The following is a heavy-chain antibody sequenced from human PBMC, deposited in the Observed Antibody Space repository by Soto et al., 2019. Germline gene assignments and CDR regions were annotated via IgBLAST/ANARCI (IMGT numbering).Heavy chain of an antibody. CDR2: INRDGSSA. V-gene: IGHV3-74*01. CDR1: GFPFSSYW. CDR3: AKDHHVAAAVP. D-gene: IGHD6-13*01. J-gene: IGHJ5*02. Sequence: PGGSLRLSCATSGFPFSSYWMHWARQAPGKGLVWVSRINRDGSSANYADSVKGRFTISRDNAKNTVYLQMNNLRAEDKAIYYCAKDHHVAAAVPWGQGTLLTPST.